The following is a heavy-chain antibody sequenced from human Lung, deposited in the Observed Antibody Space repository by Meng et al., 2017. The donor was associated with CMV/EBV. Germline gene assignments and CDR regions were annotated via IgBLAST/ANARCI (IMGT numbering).Heavy chain of an antibody. V-gene: IGHV3-11*05. J-gene: IGHJ4*02. D-gene: IGHD2-8*01. CDR3: ARDFSLYRTSGVQ. Sequence: QVQLVEFGGGLVKPGGXLRLSCTGSGFTFSDYYMSWIRQAPGKGLEWVSYISPTTGYTEYADSVKGRFTISRDNAKNSLFLQMNSLRSEDTAVYYCARDFSLYRTSGVQGGPGTLVTVSS. CDR2: ISPTTGYT. CDR1: GFTFSDYY.